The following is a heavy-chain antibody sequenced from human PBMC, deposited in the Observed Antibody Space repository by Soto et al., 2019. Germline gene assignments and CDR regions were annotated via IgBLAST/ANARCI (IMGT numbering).Heavy chain of an antibody. CDR3: VKDGYCTNGVCYTAPKTLGIGLGHFDY. V-gene: IGHV3-64D*08. CDR1: GFTFSSCA. J-gene: IGHJ4*01. D-gene: IGHD2-8*01. Sequence: GGSLRLSCSASGFTFSSCAMHWVRQAPGKGLEYVSAISSNGGSTYYADSVKGRFTISRDNSKNTLYLQMSSLRAEGTAVYYCVKDGYCTNGVCYTAPKTLGIGLGHFDYWVHGT. CDR2: ISSNGGST.